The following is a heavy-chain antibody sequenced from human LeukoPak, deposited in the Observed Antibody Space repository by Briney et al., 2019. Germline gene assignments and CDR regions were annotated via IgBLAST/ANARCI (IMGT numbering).Heavy chain of an antibody. D-gene: IGHD1-26*01. J-gene: IGHJ4*02. CDR3: AKDRRSGSGSYYGYYFDY. CDR2: IRYDGSNK. Sequence: GGSLRLSCAASGFTFSSYGMHWVRQAPGKGLEWVAFIRYDGSNKYYADSVKGRFTISRDNSKNTLYLQMNSLRAEDTAVYYCAKDRRSGSGSYYGYYFDYWGQGTLVTVSS. CDR1: GFTFSSYG. V-gene: IGHV3-30*02.